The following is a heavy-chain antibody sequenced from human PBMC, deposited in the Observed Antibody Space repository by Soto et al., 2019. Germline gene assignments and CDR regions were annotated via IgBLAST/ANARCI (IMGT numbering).Heavy chain of an antibody. CDR2: LSGSGGST. Sequence: EVQLLESGGGLVQPGGSLRLSCAASGFTFSSYAMSWVRQAPGKGLEWVSGLSGSGGSTYYADSVKGRFTISRDNSKNTLFLQMNSLRAEDTAIYYCAKDGEQWVARTIDCWGQGTLVTVSS. J-gene: IGHJ4*02. D-gene: IGHD6-19*01. V-gene: IGHV3-23*01. CDR3: AKDGEQWVARTIDC. CDR1: GFTFSSYA.